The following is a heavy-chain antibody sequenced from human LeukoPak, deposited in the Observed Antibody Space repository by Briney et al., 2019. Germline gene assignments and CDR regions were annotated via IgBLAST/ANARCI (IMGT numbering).Heavy chain of an antibody. J-gene: IGHJ3*02. CDR1: GGSISSYY. D-gene: IGHD5-24*01. V-gene: IGHV4-59*01. CDR3: ARGDFGMATRDDAFDI. Sequence: SETLSLTCTVSGGSISSYYWSWIRQPPGKGLEWLGYIYYSGSTNYNPSLKSRVTISVDTSKNQFSLKLSSVTAADTAVYYCARGDFGMATRDDAFDIWGQGTMVTVSS. CDR2: IYYSGST.